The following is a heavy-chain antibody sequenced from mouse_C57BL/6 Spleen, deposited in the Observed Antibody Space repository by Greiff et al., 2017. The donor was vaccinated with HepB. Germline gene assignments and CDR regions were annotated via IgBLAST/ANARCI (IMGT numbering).Heavy chain of an antibody. CDR3: ARSQWELSWFAY. V-gene: IGHV7-3*01. CDR2: IRNKANGYTT. J-gene: IGHJ3*01. D-gene: IGHD4-1*01. CDR1: GFTFTDYY. Sequence: EVMLVESGGGLVQPGGSLSLSCAASGFTFTDYYMSWVRQPPGKALEWLGFIRNKANGYTTEYSASVKGRFTISRDNSQSILYLQMNALRAEDSATYYCARSQWELSWFAYWGQGTLVTVSA.